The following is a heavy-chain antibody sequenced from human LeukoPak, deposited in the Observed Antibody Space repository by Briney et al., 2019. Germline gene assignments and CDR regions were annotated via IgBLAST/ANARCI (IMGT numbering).Heavy chain of an antibody. CDR3: ARSVGATPLDY. V-gene: IGHV5-51*01. D-gene: IGHD1-26*01. Sequence: HGESLKISCKGSGYSFTNYWIGWVRQMPGKGLEWMGIIYPSDSETTYSPSFQGQVTISADKSISTAYLQWSSLTASDTAMYYCARSVGATPLDYWGQGTPVTVSS. J-gene: IGHJ4*02. CDR1: GYSFTNYW. CDR2: IYPSDSET.